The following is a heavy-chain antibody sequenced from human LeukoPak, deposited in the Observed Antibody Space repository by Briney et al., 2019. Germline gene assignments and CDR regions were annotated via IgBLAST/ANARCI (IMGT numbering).Heavy chain of an antibody. D-gene: IGHD3-16*02. CDR2: IYVTGST. J-gene: IGHJ6*03. V-gene: IGHV4-59*08. CDR1: GGSIGTYY. CDR3: ARQIGGAIDDMDV. Sequence: SETLSLTCTVSGGSIGTYYWSWIRQSPGKGLEGIGYIYVTGSTRYNPYLQSRVTISVDTSRNQFFLKMSSVTAADTAVYYGARQIGGAIDDMDVWGKGTKVTVSS.